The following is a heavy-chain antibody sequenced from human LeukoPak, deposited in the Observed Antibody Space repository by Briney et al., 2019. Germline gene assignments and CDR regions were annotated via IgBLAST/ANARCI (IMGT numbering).Heavy chain of an antibody. CDR1: GFTVSSNY. Sequence: PGGSLRLSCAASGFTVSSNYMSWVRQAPGKGLEWVSVIYSGGSTYYADSVKGRFTISRDNSKNTLYLQMNSLRAEDTAVYYCARETVSTEGDWFDPWGQGTLVTVSS. V-gene: IGHV3-53*01. J-gene: IGHJ5*02. CDR3: ARETVSTEGDWFDP. CDR2: IYSGGST. D-gene: IGHD5/OR15-5a*01.